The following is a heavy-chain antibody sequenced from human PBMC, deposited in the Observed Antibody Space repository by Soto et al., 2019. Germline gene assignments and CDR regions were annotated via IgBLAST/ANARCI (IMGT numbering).Heavy chain of an antibody. Sequence: PGGSLRLSCAASGFTFSSYAMHWVRQAPGKGLEWVAVISYDGSNKYYADSVKGRFTISRDNSKNTLYLQMNSLRAEDTAVYYCAREGVRFLEWLFNYWGQGTLVTVSS. D-gene: IGHD3-3*01. CDR2: ISYDGSNK. V-gene: IGHV3-30-3*01. J-gene: IGHJ4*02. CDR1: GFTFSSYA. CDR3: AREGVRFLEWLFNY.